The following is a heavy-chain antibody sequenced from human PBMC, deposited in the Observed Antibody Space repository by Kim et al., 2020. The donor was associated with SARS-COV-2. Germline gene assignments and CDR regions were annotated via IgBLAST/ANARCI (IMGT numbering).Heavy chain of an antibody. CDR1: GGSIRRTSYY. V-gene: IGHV4-39*01. CDR2: VYYSGIT. J-gene: IGHJ3*02. CDR3: VRHPVGADDAFHI. D-gene: IGHD1-26*01. Sequence: SETLSLTCAVSGGSIRRTSYYWGWNRQSPGGELEWIGSVYYSGITYYKPSLTSRITVSIDTSKNMFSLNLTSVTAADTGVYYCVRHPVGADDAFHIWCPG.